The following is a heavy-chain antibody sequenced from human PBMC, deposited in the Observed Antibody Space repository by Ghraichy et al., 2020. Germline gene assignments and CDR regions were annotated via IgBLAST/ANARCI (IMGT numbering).Heavy chain of an antibody. V-gene: IGHV4-59*01. D-gene: IGHD3-22*01. J-gene: IGHJ4*02. CDR1: GGSISSYY. Sequence: SQTLSLTCTVSGGSISSYYWSWIRQPPGKGLEWIGYIYYSGSTNYNPSLKSRVTISVDTSKNQFSLKLSSVTAVDTAVYYCARAGYDSSGYYYRYWGQGTLVTVSS. CDR2: IYYSGST. CDR3: ARAGYDSSGYYYRY.